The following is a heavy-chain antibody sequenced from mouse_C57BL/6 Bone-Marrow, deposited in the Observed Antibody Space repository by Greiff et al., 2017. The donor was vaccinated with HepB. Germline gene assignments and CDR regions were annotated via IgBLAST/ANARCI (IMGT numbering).Heavy chain of an antibody. J-gene: IGHJ2*01. CDR2: IRSKSNNYAT. CDR1: GFSFNTYA. CDR3: VRHEGYGTGFDY. V-gene: IGHV10-1*01. Sequence: EVKLVESGGGLVQPKGSLKLSCAASGFSFNTYAMNWVRQAPGKGLEWVARIRSKSNNYATYYDDSVKDRFTISRDDSESMLYLQMNNLKTEDTAMYYCVRHEGYGTGFDYWGQGTTLTVSS. D-gene: IGHD1-1*01.